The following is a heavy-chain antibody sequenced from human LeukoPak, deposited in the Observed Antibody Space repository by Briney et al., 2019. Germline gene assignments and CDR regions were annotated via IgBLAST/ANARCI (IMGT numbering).Heavy chain of an antibody. CDR2: ISSSGSTI. CDR3: ARDIGYCSSTSCYTDWFDT. J-gene: IGHJ5*02. CDR1: GFTFSDYY. Sequence: GGSLRLSCAASGFTFSDYYMSWIRQAPGKGLEWVSYISSSGSTIYYADSVKGRFTISRDNAKNSLYPQMNSLRAEDTAVYYCARDIGYCSSTSCYTDWFDTWGQGTLVTVSS. D-gene: IGHD2-2*02. V-gene: IGHV3-11*04.